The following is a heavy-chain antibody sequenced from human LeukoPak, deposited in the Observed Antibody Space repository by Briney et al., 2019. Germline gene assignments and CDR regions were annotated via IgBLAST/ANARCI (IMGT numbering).Heavy chain of an antibody. Sequence: GGSLRLSCAASGFTFSSYAMHWVRQAPGKGVEGVAVISYDGSNKYYADSVKGRFTISRDNSKNTLYLQMNSLRAQYTAVYYCARETIVVLLDPWGQGTLVTVSS. J-gene: IGHJ5*02. CDR1: GFTFSSYA. CDR2: ISYDGSNK. V-gene: IGHV3-30*01. D-gene: IGHD2-15*01. CDR3: ARETIVVLLDP.